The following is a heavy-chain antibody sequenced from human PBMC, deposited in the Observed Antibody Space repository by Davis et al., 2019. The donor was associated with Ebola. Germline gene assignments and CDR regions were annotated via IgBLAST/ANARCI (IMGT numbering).Heavy chain of an antibody. Sequence: LSLTCAASGFTFSDRWMSWVRQAPGKGLEWVANIKQDGSETYYVDSVKGRFTISRDNAKNSQYLQMSSLRADDTAIYYCVRGKGWYFDLRGRGTLVTVSS. CDR2: IKQDGSET. V-gene: IGHV3-7*01. CDR1: GFTFSDRW. CDR3: VRGKGWYFDL. J-gene: IGHJ2*01.